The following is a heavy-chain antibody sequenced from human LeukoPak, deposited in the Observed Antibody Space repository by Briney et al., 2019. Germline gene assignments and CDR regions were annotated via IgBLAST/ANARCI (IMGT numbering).Heavy chain of an antibody. V-gene: IGHV4-39*02. CDR3: VREHDWGDFDF. CDR1: GGSISSSYYY. Sequence: SETLSLTCTVSGGSISSSYYYWGWIRQPPGKGLEWIGSIYYSGSTDYNPTLKSRVTISVDTSKKQLSLKLRSVTAADTAVYYCVREHDWGDFDFWGQGTLVTVSS. D-gene: IGHD3-9*01. CDR2: IYYSGST. J-gene: IGHJ4*02.